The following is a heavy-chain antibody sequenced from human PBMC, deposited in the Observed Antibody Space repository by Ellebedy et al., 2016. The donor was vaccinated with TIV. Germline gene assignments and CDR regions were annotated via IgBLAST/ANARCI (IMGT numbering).Heavy chain of an antibody. J-gene: IGHJ4*02. CDR1: GFTFSTHP. CDR3: ARRSTDFAFDS. CDR2: LSANGGTT. V-gene: IGHV3-23*01. D-gene: IGHD3/OR15-3a*01. Sequence: GESLKISCAASGFTFSTHPLNWVRQAPGKGLEWVPILSANGGTTYYADSVKGRFTISRDHSKNTLFLQMSSLRAEDTAVYFCARRSTDFAFDSWGQGTLVTVSS.